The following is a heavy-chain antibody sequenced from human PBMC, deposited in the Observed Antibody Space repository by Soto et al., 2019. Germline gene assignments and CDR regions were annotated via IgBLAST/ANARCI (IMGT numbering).Heavy chain of an antibody. J-gene: IGHJ6*02. V-gene: IGHV3-30*18. CDR3: AKDTFAYCSGGSCLYYYGMDV. CDR2: ISYDGRNK. D-gene: IGHD2-15*01. Sequence: QVQLVESGGGVVQPGRSLRLSCAAPGFTFTTYGMHWVGQAPGKGLEWVAVISYDGRNKYYADSVKGRFTVSRDNSNNTVYLQLNSLRAEDTAVYYCAKDTFAYCSGGSCLYYYGMDVWGQGTTVTVSS. CDR1: GFTFTTYG.